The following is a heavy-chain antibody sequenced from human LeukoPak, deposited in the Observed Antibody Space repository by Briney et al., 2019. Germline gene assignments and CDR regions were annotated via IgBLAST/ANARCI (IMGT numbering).Heavy chain of an antibody. CDR1: GGSIISSNYY. V-gene: IGHV4-39*01. CDR3: ASTLRFLPYRRFDY. Sequence: SETLSLTCSVSGGSIISSNYYWGWIRQPPGKGLEWILSIYQSGSVSSYYNPSLKSRVTIFGDTSKNQFFLRLSSVTAADTAVYYCASTLRFLPYRRFDYWGQGTLVTVPS. D-gene: IGHD3-3*01. CDR2: IYQSGSVSS. J-gene: IGHJ4*02.